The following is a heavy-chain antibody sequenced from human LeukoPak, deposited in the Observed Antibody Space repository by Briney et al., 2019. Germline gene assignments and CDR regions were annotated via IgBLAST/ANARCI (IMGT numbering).Heavy chain of an antibody. Sequence: GGSLRLSCAASGFTFNDYVMNWVRRAPGKGLEWVSGINWNGGSRVYADSVKGRFTISRDNAKNSLYLQMNSLRAEDTALYYCARSRHSYDSTGFPHYWGQGTLVTVSS. J-gene: IGHJ4*02. D-gene: IGHD3-22*01. CDR3: ARSRHSYDSTGFPHY. CDR1: GFTFNDYV. V-gene: IGHV3-20*04. CDR2: INWNGGSR.